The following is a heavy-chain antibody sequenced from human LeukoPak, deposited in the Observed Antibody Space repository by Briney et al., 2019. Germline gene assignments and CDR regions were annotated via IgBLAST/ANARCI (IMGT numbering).Heavy chain of an antibody. CDR3: ARVEVRFLEWPPPPDY. Sequence: PGGSLRLSCAASGFTFSTYWMHWVRQAPGTGLVWVSLINSDGSSTNYADSVKGRFTISRDNAKNTLYLQMNSLRAEDTAVYYCARVEVRFLEWPPPPDYWGQGTLVTVSS. V-gene: IGHV3-74*01. D-gene: IGHD3-3*01. CDR2: INSDGSST. J-gene: IGHJ4*02. CDR1: GFTFSTYW.